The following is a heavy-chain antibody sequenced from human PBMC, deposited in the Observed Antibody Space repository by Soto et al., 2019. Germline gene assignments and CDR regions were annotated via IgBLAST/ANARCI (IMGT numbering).Heavy chain of an antibody. J-gene: IGHJ4*02. Sequence: EVQLLESGGGLVQPGGSLTLSCAASGFTFSSYAMSWVRQAPGKGLEWVSALSASGVSTYYADSVKGRFTISRDNSKNTLYLQMNSLRAEDTAVYYCAKVSVNVLLSFGESDGFDSWGQGTLVTVSS. V-gene: IGHV3-23*01. D-gene: IGHD3-10*01. CDR2: LSASGVST. CDR3: AKVSVNVLLSFGESDGFDS. CDR1: GFTFSSYA.